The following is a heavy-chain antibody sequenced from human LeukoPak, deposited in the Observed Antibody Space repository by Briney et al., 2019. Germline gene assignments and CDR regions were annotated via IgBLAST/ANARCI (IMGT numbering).Heavy chain of an antibody. J-gene: IGHJ4*02. CDR2: INTDGTAT. V-gene: IGHV3-74*01. Sequence: GGSLRLSCAASGFTFSKYWMLWVRQAPGKGLESVSRINTDGTATTYADSVKGRFTVSRDNADNTMFLQMNSVRDEDTAVCYCATKQWLAPPPDSWGQGTPVTVSS. CDR1: GFTFSKYW. D-gene: IGHD6-19*01. CDR3: ATKQWLAPPPDS.